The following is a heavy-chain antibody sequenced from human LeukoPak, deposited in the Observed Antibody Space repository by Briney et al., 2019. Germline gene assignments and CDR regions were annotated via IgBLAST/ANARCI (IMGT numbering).Heavy chain of an antibody. CDR1: GFTFSSYW. CDR3: ARGSGYSYGPFDY. J-gene: IGHJ4*02. V-gene: IGHV3-74*01. Sequence: PGGSLRLSCAASGFTFSSYWMHWVRQAPGKGLVWVSRINSDGSSTSYADSAKGQFTISRDNAKNTLYLQMNSLRAEDTAVYYCARGSGYSYGPFDYWGQGTLVTVSS. D-gene: IGHD5-18*01. CDR2: INSDGSST.